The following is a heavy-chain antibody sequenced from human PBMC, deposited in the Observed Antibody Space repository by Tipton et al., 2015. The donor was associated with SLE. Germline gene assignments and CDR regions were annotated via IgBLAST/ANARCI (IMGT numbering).Heavy chain of an antibody. J-gene: IGHJ6*02. Sequence: LRLSCTVSGGSISSHYWSWIRQPAGKGLEWIGRIYTSGSTNYNPSLKSRVTISVDTPKNQFSLKLSSVTAADTAVYYCARDGYDYIWGSYRYHYYYGMDVWDQGTTVTVSS. CDR1: GGSISSHY. V-gene: IGHV4-4*07. CDR2: IYTSGST. CDR3: ARDGYDYIWGSYRYHYYYGMDV. D-gene: IGHD3-16*02.